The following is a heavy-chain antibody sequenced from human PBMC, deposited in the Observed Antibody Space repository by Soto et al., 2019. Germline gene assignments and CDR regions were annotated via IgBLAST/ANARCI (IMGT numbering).Heavy chain of an antibody. V-gene: IGHV3-23*01. J-gene: IGHJ4*02. CDR2: ISGSGGST. D-gene: IGHD4-17*01. Sequence: PGGSLRLSCASSGFTFSSYAMSLVRQAPGKGLEWVSAISGSGGSTYYADSVKGRFTISRDNSKNTLYLQMNSLRAEDTAVYYCAKEPLATVGLDYWGQGTLVTVSS. CDR3: AKEPLATVGLDY. CDR1: GFTFSSYA.